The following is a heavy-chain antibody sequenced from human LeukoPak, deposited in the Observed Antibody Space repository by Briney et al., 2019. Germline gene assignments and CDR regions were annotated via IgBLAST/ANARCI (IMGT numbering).Heavy chain of an antibody. D-gene: IGHD6-19*01. CDR1: GFTFSSYG. V-gene: IGHV3-30*18. Sequence: SGGSLRLSCAASGFTFSSYGMHWVRQAPGKGLEWVAVISSDGNIQYYSDSVTGRFTISRDNSKNTLYLQMNSLRPEDTAVFYCAKEISVADMFDFWGRGTLVAVSS. CDR3: AKEISVADMFDF. J-gene: IGHJ4*02. CDR2: ISSDGNIQ.